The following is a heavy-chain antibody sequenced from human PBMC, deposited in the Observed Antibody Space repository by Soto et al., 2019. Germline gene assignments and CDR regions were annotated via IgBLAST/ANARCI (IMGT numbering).Heavy chain of an antibody. V-gene: IGHV1-18*01. CDR2: ISAYNGNT. J-gene: IGHJ6*02. CDR3: ARGTEFGELLDTPAHYYYGMDV. CDR1: GYTFTSYG. Sequence: QVQLVQSGAEVKKPGASVKVSCKASGYTFTSYGISWVRQAPGQGLEWMGWISAYNGNTNYAQKLQGRVTMTTDTSTSTAYMELRSLRSDDTAVYYCARGTEFGELLDTPAHYYYGMDVWGQGTTVTVSS. D-gene: IGHD3-10*01.